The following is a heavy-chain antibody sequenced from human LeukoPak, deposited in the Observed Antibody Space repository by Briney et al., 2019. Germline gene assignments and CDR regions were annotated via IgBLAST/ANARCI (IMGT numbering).Heavy chain of an antibody. CDR1: GFTFSSYG. V-gene: IGHV3-21*01. D-gene: IGHD5-12*01. CDR2: ISSSSKYI. Sequence: PGGSLRLSCAASGFTFSSYGMNWVRQAPGKGLEWVSSISSSSKYIYYADSVKGRSTISRDNAKNSLFLQMNSLRAEDTAVYFCARGYSGYDWPPDYWGQGTLVTVSS. J-gene: IGHJ4*02. CDR3: ARGYSGYDWPPDY.